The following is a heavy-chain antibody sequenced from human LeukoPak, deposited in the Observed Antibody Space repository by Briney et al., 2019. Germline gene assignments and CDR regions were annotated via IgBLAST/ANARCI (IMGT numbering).Heavy chain of an antibody. D-gene: IGHD6-19*01. V-gene: IGHV3-66*04. CDR3: AKRKGLGSDWRTTPIDC. Sequence: GGPLRLSCGAWGLPGCIKYMSWVPGSTGKGVERGPVIYRDGSSYYAESVKGRFTISRDNSKNTLYLQMNSLRAEDSAIYYCAKRKGLGSDWRTTPIDCWGQGTRVTVSS. CDR1: GLPGCIKY. J-gene: IGHJ4*02. CDR2: IYRDGSS.